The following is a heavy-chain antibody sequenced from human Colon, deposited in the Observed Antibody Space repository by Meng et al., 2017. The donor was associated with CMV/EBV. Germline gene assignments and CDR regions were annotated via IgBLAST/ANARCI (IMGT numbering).Heavy chain of an antibody. J-gene: IGHJ4*02. CDR2: IRHKAAGYST. D-gene: IGHD1-7*01. CDR1: GFTFSDYR. CDR3: TRDGGNYDFANK. V-gene: IGHV3-72*01. Sequence: GESLKISCAASGFTFSDYRMDWVRQAPGKGLEWVARIRHKAAGYSTEYGASVKGRFTVSRDDSKNSIYLQMRSLETEDTAVYYCTRDGGNYDFANKWRQGTLVTVSS.